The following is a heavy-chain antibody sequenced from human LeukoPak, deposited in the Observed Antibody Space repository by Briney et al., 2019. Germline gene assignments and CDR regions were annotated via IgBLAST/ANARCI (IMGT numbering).Heavy chain of an antibody. CDR2: ISYDGSNK. Sequence: GGSLRLSCAASGFTFSRYGMHWVRQAPGKGLEWVAVISYDGSNKYYADSVKGRFTISRDNSKNTLYLQMNSLRAEDTAVYYCAKEDIATYWGQGTLVTVSS. CDR1: GFTFSRYG. CDR3: AKEDIATY. V-gene: IGHV3-30*18. D-gene: IGHD5-12*01. J-gene: IGHJ4*02.